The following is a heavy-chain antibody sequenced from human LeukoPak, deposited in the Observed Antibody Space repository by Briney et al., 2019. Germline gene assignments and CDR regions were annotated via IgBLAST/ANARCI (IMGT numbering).Heavy chain of an antibody. CDR3: ARAGSLTPGYCSSTSCYTSSWFDP. Sequence: SSVKVSCKASGGTFSSYAISWVRQAPGQGLDWMGGIIPIFGTANYAQKFQGRVTITADESTSTAYMELSSLRSEDTAVYYCARAGSLTPGYCSSTSCYTSSWFDPWGQGTLVTVSS. D-gene: IGHD2-2*02. J-gene: IGHJ5*02. CDR2: IIPIFGTA. V-gene: IGHV1-69*01. CDR1: GGTFSSYA.